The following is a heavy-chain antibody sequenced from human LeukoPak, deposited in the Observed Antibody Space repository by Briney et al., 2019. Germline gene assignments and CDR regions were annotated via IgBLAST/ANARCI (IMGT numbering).Heavy chain of an antibody. CDR2: IREDGTEK. V-gene: IGHV3-7*01. D-gene: IGHD3-22*01. CDR3: AREVVLSTSAWFEY. CDR1: GFTFSSYW. Sequence: GGSLRLSCAASGFTFSSYWMSWVRQAPGKGLEWVANIREDGTEKYYQDSVKGRFTISRDNAKNSLYLQMNSLRAEDTAVYYCAREVVLSTSAWFEYWGQGTLVTVSS. J-gene: IGHJ4*02.